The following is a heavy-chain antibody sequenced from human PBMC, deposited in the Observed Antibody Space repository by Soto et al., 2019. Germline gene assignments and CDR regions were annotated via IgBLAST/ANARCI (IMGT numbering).Heavy chain of an antibody. CDR1: SVSITSSNW. V-gene: IGHV4-4*02. CDR3: ARDYDGFDY. D-gene: IGHD3-16*01. J-gene: IGHJ4*02. CDR2: ISHSGTV. Sequence: SETLSLTCDVSSVSITSSNWWTWVRQPPGKGLEWIGKISHSGTVNYKATLRSRVTIAVDKPKNQLSLKLMSVTAADTAVYYCARDYDGFDYWGQGILVTVSS.